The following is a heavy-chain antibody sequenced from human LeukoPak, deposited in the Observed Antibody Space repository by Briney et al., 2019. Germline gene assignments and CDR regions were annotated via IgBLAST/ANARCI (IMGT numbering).Heavy chain of an antibody. D-gene: IGHD3-3*01. CDR2: ISYDGSNK. J-gene: IGHJ4*02. CDR3: ARDRGKVVRFLEWKGADDY. V-gene: IGHV3-30*03. Sequence: GGTLRLSCAASGFTFSSYGMNWVRQAPGKGLEWVAVISYDGSNKYYADSVKGRFTISRDNSKNTLYLQMNSLRAEDTAVYYCARDRGKVVRFLEWKGADDYWGQGTLVTVSS. CDR1: GFTFSSYG.